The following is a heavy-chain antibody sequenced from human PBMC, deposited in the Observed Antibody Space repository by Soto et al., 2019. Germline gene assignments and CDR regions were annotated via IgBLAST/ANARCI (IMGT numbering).Heavy chain of an antibody. CDR1: GFTFSSYW. J-gene: IGHJ6*03. V-gene: IGHV3-7*01. D-gene: IGHD3-10*01. CDR2: IKQDGSEK. CDR3: ARDSVTMVRGVIADYYYYYYMDV. Sequence: GESLKISCAASGFTFSSYWMSWVRQAPGKGLEWVANIKQDGSEKYYVDSVKGRFTISRDNAKNSLYLQMNSLRAEDTAVYYCARDSVTMVRGVIADYYYYYYMDVWGKGTTVTVSS.